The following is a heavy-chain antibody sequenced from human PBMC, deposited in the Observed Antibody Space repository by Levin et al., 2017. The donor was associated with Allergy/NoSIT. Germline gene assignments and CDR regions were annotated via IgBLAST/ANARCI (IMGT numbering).Heavy chain of an antibody. Sequence: GGSLRLSCAASGFTFSNAWMSWVRQAPGKGLEWVGRIKSKTDGGTTDYAAPVKGRFTISRDDSKNTLYLQMNSLKTEDTAVYYCTTDFAVVPAAIYYYYMDVWGKGTTVTVSS. CDR2: IKSKTDGGTT. D-gene: IGHD2-2*02. CDR3: TTDFAVVPAAIYYYYMDV. J-gene: IGHJ6*03. V-gene: IGHV3-15*01. CDR1: GFTFSNAW.